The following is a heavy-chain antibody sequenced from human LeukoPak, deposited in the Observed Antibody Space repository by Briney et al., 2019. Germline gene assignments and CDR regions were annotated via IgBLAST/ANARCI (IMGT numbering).Heavy chain of an antibody. CDR3: ARSTYYDSSGYYRGIDY. CDR1: GGTFSSYP. D-gene: IGHD3-22*01. Sequence: GASVKVSCKASGGTFSSYPISWVRQAPGQGLEWMGGIIPIFSSANYAQNFQGRVTITADKSTSTAYMELSSLRSEDTAVYYCARSTYYDSSGYYRGIDYWGLGTLVTVSS. V-gene: IGHV1-69*06. CDR2: IIPIFSSA. J-gene: IGHJ4*02.